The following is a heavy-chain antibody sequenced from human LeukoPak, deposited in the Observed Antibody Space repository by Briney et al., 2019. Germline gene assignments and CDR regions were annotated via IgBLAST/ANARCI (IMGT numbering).Heavy chain of an antibody. V-gene: IGHV4-39*01. CDR3: ARQVYSGTHYFDY. J-gene: IGHJ4*02. CDR1: GGSISSSSYY. Sequence: SETLSLTCTVSGGSISSSSYYWGWIRQPPGKGLEWIGTIYYSGSTYYNPSLKSRVTISVDTSKNQFSLRLSSVTAADTAVYYCARQVYSGTHYFDYWGQGTLVTVSS. D-gene: IGHD1-26*01. CDR2: IYYSGST.